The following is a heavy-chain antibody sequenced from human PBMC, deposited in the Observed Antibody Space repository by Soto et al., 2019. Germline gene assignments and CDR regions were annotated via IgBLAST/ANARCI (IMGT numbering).Heavy chain of an antibody. CDR3: ARVYSSGWYHGLHRFVGNWFDP. D-gene: IGHD6-19*01. CDR2: ISAYNGNT. V-gene: IGHV1-18*04. J-gene: IGHJ5*02. Sequence: GAPVEVSCKASGYAFTSYGSSWVRQAPGQGLEWMGWISAYNGNTNYAQKLQGRVTMTTDTSTSTAYMELRSLRSDDTAVYYCARVYSSGWYHGLHRFVGNWFDPWGQGTLVTVS. CDR1: GYAFTSYG.